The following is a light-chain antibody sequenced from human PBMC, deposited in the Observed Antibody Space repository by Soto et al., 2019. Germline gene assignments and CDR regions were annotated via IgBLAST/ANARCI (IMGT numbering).Light chain of an antibody. CDR3: QQYNSYSPLT. J-gene: IGKJ4*01. CDR2: DAF. CDR1: QSISSW. V-gene: IGKV1-5*01. Sequence: DIQMTQSASSLSASVGDRVTITCRASQSISSWLAWCQQKPGKAPKLLIFDAFSLESGVPSRFSGSRSGTEFTLTISSLQPDDYATYYCQQYNSYSPLTFGGGTKVDIK.